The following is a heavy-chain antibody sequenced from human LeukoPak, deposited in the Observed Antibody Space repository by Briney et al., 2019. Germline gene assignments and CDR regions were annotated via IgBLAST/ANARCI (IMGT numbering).Heavy chain of an antibody. CDR3: ARVRALRPQAYYYYYMDV. V-gene: IGHV4-34*01. Sequence: RPSETLSLTCAVYGGSFSGYYWSWIRQPPGKGLEWIGEINHSGSTNYNPSLKSRVTISVDTSKNQFSLKLSSVTAADTAVYYCARVRALRPQAYYYYYMDVWGKGTTVTVSS. J-gene: IGHJ6*03. CDR1: GGSFSGYY. CDR2: INHSGST. D-gene: IGHD4/OR15-4a*01.